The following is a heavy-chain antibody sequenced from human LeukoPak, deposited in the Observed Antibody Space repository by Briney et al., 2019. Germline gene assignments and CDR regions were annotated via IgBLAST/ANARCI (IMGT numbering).Heavy chain of an antibody. V-gene: IGHV4-38-2*02. CDR2: IYHSGST. CDR1: GYSISSGYY. CDR3: AXVGWGYFGAFDI. D-gene: IGHD3-9*01. Sequence: SETLSLTCTVSGYSISSGYYWGWIRQPPGKGLEWIGSIYHSGSTYYNPSLKSRVTISVDTSKNQFSLKLSSVTAADTAVYYXAXVGWGYFGAFDIWGQGTMVTVSS. J-gene: IGHJ3*02.